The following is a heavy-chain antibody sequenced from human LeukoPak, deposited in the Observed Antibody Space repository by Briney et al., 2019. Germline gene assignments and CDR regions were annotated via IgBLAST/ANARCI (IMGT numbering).Heavy chain of an antibody. J-gene: IGHJ4*02. Sequence: SETLSLTCTVSGGSISSHFWSWIRQSPGEGLEWIGYIYYSGSTNYNPSLKSRVAISGDTSTNQFSLKLSSVTAADMAVYYCARHFYSSSSGLFYFDYWGQGTLVTVSS. CDR2: IYYSGST. V-gene: IGHV4-59*08. CDR3: ARHFYSSSSGLFYFDY. D-gene: IGHD6-19*01. CDR1: GGSISSHF.